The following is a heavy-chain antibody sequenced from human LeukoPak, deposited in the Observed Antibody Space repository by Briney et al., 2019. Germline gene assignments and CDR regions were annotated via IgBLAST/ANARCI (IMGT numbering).Heavy chain of an antibody. CDR1: GGAFSSYA. CDR2: IIPIFGTA. J-gene: IGHJ4*02. CDR3: ARGFIVGATKPVPYFFDY. D-gene: IGHD1-26*01. V-gene: IGHV1-69*01. Sequence: ASVKVSCKASGGAFSSYAISWVRQAPGQGLEWMGGIIPIFGTANYAQKFQGRVTITADESTSTAYMELSNLRSEDTAVYYCARGFIVGATKPVPYFFDYLRQGTLVTVSS.